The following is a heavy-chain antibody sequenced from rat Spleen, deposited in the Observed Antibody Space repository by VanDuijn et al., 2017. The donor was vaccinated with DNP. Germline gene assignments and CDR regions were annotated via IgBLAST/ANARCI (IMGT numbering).Heavy chain of an antibody. D-gene: IGHD4-3*01. J-gene: IGHJ3*01. CDR2: INTGSGGT. CDR3: ARWDRGTGFVY. V-gene: IGHV1-43*01. CDR1: GYTFTNNY. Sequence: QVQLQQSGGELAKPGSSVKISCKASGYTFTNNYIGWIKQTTGQGLEYIGYINTGSGGTNYNEKFKGKATLTVDKSSSTAFMQLSSLTPDDSAVYYCARWDRGTGFVYWGQGTLVTVSS.